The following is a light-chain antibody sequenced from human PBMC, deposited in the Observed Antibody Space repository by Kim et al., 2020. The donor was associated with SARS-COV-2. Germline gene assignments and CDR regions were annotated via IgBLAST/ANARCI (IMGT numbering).Light chain of an antibody. V-gene: IGLV2-23*02. J-gene: IGLJ3*02. CDR3: CSFTGSSWV. Sequence: QSALTQPASVSGSPGQSITVSCTGTSSDVGTYDFVSWYQQYPGKAPKLMIYEVNKRPSGVSTRFSGSKSGNTASLTISGLQAEDEADYYCCSFTGSSWVFGGGTKVTVL. CDR2: EVN. CDR1: SSDVGTYDF.